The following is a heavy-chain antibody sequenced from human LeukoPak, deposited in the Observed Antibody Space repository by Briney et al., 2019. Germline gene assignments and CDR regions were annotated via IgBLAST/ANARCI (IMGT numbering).Heavy chain of an antibody. CDR2: IIPISGTT. CDR1: GGTLNSYV. CDR3: ARGISKSAKPAFDI. J-gene: IGHJ3*02. D-gene: IGHD3-3*02. V-gene: IGHV1-69*06. Sequence: GASVKVSCKASGGTLNSYVISWVRQAPGQGLEWMGGIIPISGTTNYAQKFQGRVTITADKSTSTAYMELSSLRSEDTAVYYCARGISKSAKPAFDIWGQGTMVTVSS.